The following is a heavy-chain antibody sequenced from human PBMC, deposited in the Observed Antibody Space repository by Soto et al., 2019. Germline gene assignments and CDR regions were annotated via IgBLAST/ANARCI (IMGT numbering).Heavy chain of an antibody. V-gene: IGHV3-23*01. CDR1: GFTFSSYA. D-gene: IGHD3-22*01. Sequence: EVQLLESGGGLVQPGGSLRLSCAASGFTFSSYAMSWVRQAPGKGLEWVSAISGSGGSTYYADSVKGRFTISRDNSKNTLYLQMNSLRAEDTVVYYCAKEGQGVTMIVVVITDYFDYWGQGTLVTVSS. CDR3: AKEGQGVTMIVVVITDYFDY. J-gene: IGHJ4*02. CDR2: ISGSGGST.